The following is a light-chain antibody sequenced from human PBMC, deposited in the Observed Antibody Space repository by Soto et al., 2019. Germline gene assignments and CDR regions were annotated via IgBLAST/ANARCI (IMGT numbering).Light chain of an antibody. V-gene: IGKV3-11*01. CDR3: QHYDGSPLT. Sequence: EIVLTQSPATLSLSPGERATLSCRASQSISSYLAWYQQKPGQAPRLLIYDASNRATGIPDRFSGSGSGTDFTLTISRLEPEDFAVYYCQHYDGSPLTFGGGTKVELK. CDR2: DAS. J-gene: IGKJ4*01. CDR1: QSISSY.